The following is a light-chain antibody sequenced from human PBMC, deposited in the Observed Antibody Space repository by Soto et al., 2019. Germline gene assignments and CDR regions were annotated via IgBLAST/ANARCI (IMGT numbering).Light chain of an antibody. CDR3: EAWDDSLNGDV. Sequence: VLTQPPSASGTPGQRVTISCSGSSSNIGNNNVNWYQQLPGTAPKLLIYSNNQRPSGVPDRFSGAKSGTSASLAISGLQSEDEADYYCEAWDDSLNGDVFGTGTKVTVL. V-gene: IGLV1-44*01. CDR2: SNN. CDR1: SSNIGNNN. J-gene: IGLJ1*01.